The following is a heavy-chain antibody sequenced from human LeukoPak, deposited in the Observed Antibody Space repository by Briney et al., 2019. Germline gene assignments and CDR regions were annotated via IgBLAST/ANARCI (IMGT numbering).Heavy chain of an antibody. CDR2: IRSKANSYAT. CDR3: TSGDPKYYYDSSGYYGY. J-gene: IGHJ4*02. Sequence: AGGSLRLSCAASGFTFSGSAMHWVRQASGKGLEWVGRIRSKANSYATAYAASVKGRFTISRDDSKNTAYLQMNSLKTEGTAVYYCTSGDPKYYYDSSGYYGYWGQGTLVTVSS. CDR1: GFTFSGSA. V-gene: IGHV3-73*01. D-gene: IGHD3-22*01.